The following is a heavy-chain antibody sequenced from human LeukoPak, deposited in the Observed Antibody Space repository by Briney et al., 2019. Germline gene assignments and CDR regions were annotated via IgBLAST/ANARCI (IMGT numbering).Heavy chain of an antibody. CDR1: GFTFSSYS. CDR3: AREVLPTFGGVIWSFDI. V-gene: IGHV3-48*01. D-gene: IGHD3-16*02. CDR2: ISSSSSNI. Sequence: GGSLRLSCAASGFTFSSYSMNWVRQVPGKGLEWVSYISSSSSNIYYADSVKGRFTIPRDNAKKSLYLQMNSLRAEDTAVYYCAREVLPTFGGVIWSFDIWGQGTMVTVSS. J-gene: IGHJ3*02.